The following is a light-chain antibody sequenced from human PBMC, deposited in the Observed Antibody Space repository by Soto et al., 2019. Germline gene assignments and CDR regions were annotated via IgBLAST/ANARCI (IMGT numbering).Light chain of an antibody. CDR2: DVS. Sequence: QSALTQPRSVSGSPGQSVTISCTGTSSDVGGYNYVSWYQQHPGKAPKLMIYDVSKRPSGVPDRFSGSKSGNTASLTISGLQAEDEADYYCCSYASSSGYVFGTGTKVTVL. CDR1: SSDVGGYNY. CDR3: CSYASSSGYV. V-gene: IGLV2-11*01. J-gene: IGLJ1*01.